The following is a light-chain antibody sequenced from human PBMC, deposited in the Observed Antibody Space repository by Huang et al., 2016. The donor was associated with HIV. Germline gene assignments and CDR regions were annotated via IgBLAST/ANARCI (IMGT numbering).Light chain of an antibody. Sequence: IQLTQSPSSLSASVGDRVTITCRASQGISSFLAWYQQKPGKAPKLLMYATSTLHSGVPLRFSGSGSGTDFTLTISSLQPEDFATYYCQQFNNYPLTFGGGTKVEIK. CDR1: QGISSF. CDR2: ATS. CDR3: QQFNNYPLT. J-gene: IGKJ4*01. V-gene: IGKV1-9*01.